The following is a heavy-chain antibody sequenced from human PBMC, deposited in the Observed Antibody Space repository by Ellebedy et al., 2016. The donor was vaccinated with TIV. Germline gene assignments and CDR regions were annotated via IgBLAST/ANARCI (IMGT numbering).Heavy chain of an antibody. Sequence: GESLKISXEASGFTFSSYAMSWLRQAPGKGLEWVSVFGGRSTTTYYADSVKGRFTLSRDNSKNTLFLQMNSLRGNDTARYYCAKISPTHRGAFDIWGQGTMVTVSS. V-gene: IGHV3-23*01. CDR2: FGGRSTTT. CDR1: GFTFSSYA. J-gene: IGHJ3*02. CDR3: AKISPTHRGAFDI. D-gene: IGHD3-3*02.